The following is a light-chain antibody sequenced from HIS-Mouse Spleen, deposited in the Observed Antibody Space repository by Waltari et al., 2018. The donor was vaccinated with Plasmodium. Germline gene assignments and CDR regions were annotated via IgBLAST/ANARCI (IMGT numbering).Light chain of an antibody. CDR3: NSRDSSGNHLGVV. CDR1: SLRSYY. J-gene: IGLJ2*01. Sequence: SSELTQDPAVSVALGPTVRITCQGDSLRSYYASWYQQKPGQAPVLVIYGKNNRPCGITQRFSGSSSGNTSSLTIPGAQAEDEADYDCNSRDSSGNHLGVVFGGGTKLTVL. CDR2: GKN. V-gene: IGLV3-19*01.